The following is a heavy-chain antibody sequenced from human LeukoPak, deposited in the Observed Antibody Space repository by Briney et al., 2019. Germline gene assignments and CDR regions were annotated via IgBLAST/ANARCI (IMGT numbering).Heavy chain of an antibody. J-gene: IGHJ6*03. D-gene: IGHD5-24*01. CDR2: ISSSSSYI. CDR1: GFTFSSYS. CDR3: ARGARRWHRGPIHYYYYYMDV. V-gene: IGHV3-21*01. Sequence: PGGSLRLSCAASGFTFSSYSMNWVRQAPGKGLEWVSSISSSSSYIYYADSVKGRFTISRDNAKNSLYLQMNSLRAEDTAVYYCARGARRWHRGPIHYYYYYMDVWGKGTTVTISS.